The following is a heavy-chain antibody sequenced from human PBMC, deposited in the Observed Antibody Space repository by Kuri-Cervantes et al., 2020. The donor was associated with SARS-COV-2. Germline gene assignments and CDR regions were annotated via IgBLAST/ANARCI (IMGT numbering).Heavy chain of an antibody. CDR1: GGTFSSYA. CDR3: ALGYWGSGYPRNYYYMDV. V-gene: IGHV1-69*13. CDR2: IIPIFGTA. J-gene: IGHJ6*03. Sequence: SVKVSCKASGGTFSSYAISWVRQAPGQGLEWMGGIIPIFGTANYAQKFQGRVTITADESTSTAYMELSSLRSEDTAVYYCALGYWGSGYPRNYYYMDVWGKGTTVTVSS. D-gene: IGHD3-22*01.